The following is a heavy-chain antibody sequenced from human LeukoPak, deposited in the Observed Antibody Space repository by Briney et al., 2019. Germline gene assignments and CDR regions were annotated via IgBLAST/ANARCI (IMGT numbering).Heavy chain of an antibody. V-gene: IGHV1-18*01. CDR1: GYTFRQYS. CDR3: ARDYILPLETDNGDGFAI. J-gene: IGHJ3*01. Sequence: APVKLSCKASGYTFRQYSISWVRQAPGKGFEWMGWVSPSHTTRVYAQEFQGRVTMTADTNTNTVSMELRSLRFDDTAVYFCARDYILPLETDNGDGFAIWGQGTVVTVSS. CDR2: VSPSHTTR. D-gene: IGHD5-24*01.